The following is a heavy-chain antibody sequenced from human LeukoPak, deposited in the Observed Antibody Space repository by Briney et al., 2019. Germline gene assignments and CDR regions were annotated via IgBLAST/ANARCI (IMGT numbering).Heavy chain of an antibody. CDR3: AKNSYSAVVPVGWVDP. J-gene: IGHJ5*02. CDR2: ISGSGGST. V-gene: IGHV3-23*01. D-gene: IGHD2-2*01. CDR1: GFTFSNYA. Sequence: GGSLRLSCEASGFTFSNYAMSWVRQAPGKGLEWVSTISGSGGSTYYADSVKGRFTIPRDNSKNTLDLHMNSLRPEDTATYYCAKNSYSAVVPVGWVDPWGQGTLVTVSS.